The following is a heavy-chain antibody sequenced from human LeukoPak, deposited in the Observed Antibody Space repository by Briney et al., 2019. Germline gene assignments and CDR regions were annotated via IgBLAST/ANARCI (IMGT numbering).Heavy chain of an antibody. V-gene: IGHV4-59*11. CDR2: VRDTGTT. D-gene: IGHD5-18*01. CDR1: GGSISTHY. CDR3: ATVKRGSIYGYFDF. Sequence: SETLSLTCTVSGGSISTHYWSGVRQPPGMGLEWIGYVRDTGTTTDNPSLSSRVTLSVDTSMNQLSLRLSSVTAADTAVYYCATVKRGSIYGYFDFWGQGILVTVSS. J-gene: IGHJ4*02.